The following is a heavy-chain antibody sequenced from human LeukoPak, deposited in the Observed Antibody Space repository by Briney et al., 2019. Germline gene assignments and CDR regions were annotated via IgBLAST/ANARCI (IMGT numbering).Heavy chain of an antibody. D-gene: IGHD3-10*01. CDR3: AKSNAYGSVDI. CDR2: IFYSGST. CDR1: GGSISTSNYY. V-gene: IGHV4-39*07. J-gene: IGHJ3*02. Sequence: PSETLSLTCTVSGGSISTSNYYWGWIRQPPGKGLEWIGNIFYSGSTYYSPSLKSRVTISLDTSRNQFSLKLNSVTAADPAVYYCAKSNAYGSVDIWGQGTMVTVSS.